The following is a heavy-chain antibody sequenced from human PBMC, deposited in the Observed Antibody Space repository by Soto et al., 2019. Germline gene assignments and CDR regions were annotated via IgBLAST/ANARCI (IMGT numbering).Heavy chain of an antibody. CDR3: ARRAPGTTPTATYYSYMDA. CDR2: ITSSSTII. CDR1: GFSFGSYS. Sequence: EVQLVESGGGLVQPGGSLRLSCAASGFSFGSYSMTWARQAPGKGLEWVSYITSSSTIIYYRDSVKGRFTISRDNAKNSLFLQMDSLRAEDTAVYYCARRAPGTTPTATYYSYMDAWGKGTTVTVSS. D-gene: IGHD1-1*01. J-gene: IGHJ6*03. V-gene: IGHV3-48*01.